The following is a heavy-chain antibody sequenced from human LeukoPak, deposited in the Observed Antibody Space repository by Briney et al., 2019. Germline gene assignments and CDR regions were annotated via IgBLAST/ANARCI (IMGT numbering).Heavy chain of an antibody. V-gene: IGHV5-51*01. CDR2: IYPGDSDT. D-gene: IGHD2-15*01. CDR3: ARLGGGNGRLSYFDY. CDR1: GYSFTTYW. Sequence: GESLKISCKDSGYSFTTYWIGWVRQLPGKGLEWMGIIYPGDSDTRYSPSFQGQVTISADKSISTAYLLWISLKASDTAMYYCARLGGGNGRLSYFDYWGQGTLVTVSS. J-gene: IGHJ4*02.